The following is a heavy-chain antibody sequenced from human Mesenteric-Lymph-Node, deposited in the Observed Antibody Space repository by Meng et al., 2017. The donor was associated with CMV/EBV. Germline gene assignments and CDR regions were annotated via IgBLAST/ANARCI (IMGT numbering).Heavy chain of an antibody. Sequence: GTLRSYAISWVRQAPGQGLEWMGGIIPIFGTANYAQKFQGRVTITTDESTSTAYMELSSLRSEDTAVYYCARERRNYQPPSNYFDYWGQGTLVTVSS. CDR2: IIPIFGTA. CDR1: GTLRSYA. J-gene: IGHJ4*02. CDR3: ARERRNYQPPSNYFDY. V-gene: IGHV1-69*05. D-gene: IGHD2-2*01.